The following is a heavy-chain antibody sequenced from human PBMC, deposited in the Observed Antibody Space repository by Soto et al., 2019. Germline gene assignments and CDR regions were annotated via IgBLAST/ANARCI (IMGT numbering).Heavy chain of an antibody. J-gene: IGHJ4*02. Sequence: EVQLVESGGGLVKPGESLVLSCAASGFIFTNAYMNWVRQAPGKGLEWVGRIKSKVDGETRDYAARVRDRFIISRDDSKSTVYLQINSLTVEDTAVYYCADIGVAGTADYWGRGTLVIVSS. D-gene: IGHD6-19*01. V-gene: IGHV3-15*01. CDR1: GFIFTNAY. CDR2: IKSKVDGETR. CDR3: ADIGVAGTADY.